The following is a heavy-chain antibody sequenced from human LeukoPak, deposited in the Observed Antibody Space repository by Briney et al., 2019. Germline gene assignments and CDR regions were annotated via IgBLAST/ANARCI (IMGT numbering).Heavy chain of an antibody. CDR1: GFTFSNYA. CDR2: ISTGGTT. V-gene: IGHV3-23*01. D-gene: IGHD6-19*01. J-gene: IGHJ4*02. Sequence: PGGSLRLSCAASGFTFSNYAMNWVRQAPGKGLEWVSSISTGGTTEYADSVKGRFTISRDNSKNTQFLQMNSLRAEVTAVYYCAKDGHCPDSICPTNIAVAGYVDSWGQGTLVTVSS. CDR3: AKDGHCPDSICPTNIAVAGYVDS.